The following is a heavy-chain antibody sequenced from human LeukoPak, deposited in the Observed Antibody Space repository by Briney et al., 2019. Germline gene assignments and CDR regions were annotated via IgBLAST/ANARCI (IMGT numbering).Heavy chain of an antibody. CDR2: VSGSGDST. D-gene: IGHD3-10*01. J-gene: IGHJ4*02. CDR3: AKGSVDTSYIDY. CDR1: GFTFSNFA. V-gene: IGHV3-23*01. Sequence: GGSLRLSCAASGFTFSNFAMTWVRLAPGRGLEWVSTVSGSGDSTHFADSVKGRFTISRDNSKNTLYLQMNRLRVKDTALYYCAKGSVDTSYIDYWGQGTLVTVSS.